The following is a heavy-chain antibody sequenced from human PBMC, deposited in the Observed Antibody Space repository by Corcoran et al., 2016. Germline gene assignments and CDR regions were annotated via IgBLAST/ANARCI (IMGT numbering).Heavy chain of an antibody. V-gene: IGHV5-51*01. CDR1: GYTFTSYW. CDR2: IYPGDSET. J-gene: IGHJ2*01. CDR3: ARRYYGSYWFFDL. D-gene: IGHD1-26*01. Sequence: EVQLVQSGAEVKKPGDSLRISCKGSGYTFTSYWIGWVRQMPGKGLEWMGIIYPGDSETRYSPSFQGQVTISADQSISTAYLQWSSLKASDSAMYYCARRYYGSYWFFDLWGRGTLVTVSS.